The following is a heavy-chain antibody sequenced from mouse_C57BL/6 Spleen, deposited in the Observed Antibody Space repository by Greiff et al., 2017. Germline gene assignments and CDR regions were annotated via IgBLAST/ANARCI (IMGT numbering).Heavy chain of an antibody. Sequence: EVMLVESGGGLVKPGGSLKLSCAASGFTFSSYAMSWVRQTPDKRLEWVATISDGGSYTYYPDNVKGRFTISRDNAKNNLYLQMSHLKSEDTAMYYCAREGSPYYYGSSTGYFDYWGQGTTLTVSS. CDR1: GFTFSSYA. CDR3: AREGSPYYYGSSTGYFDY. D-gene: IGHD1-1*01. CDR2: ISDGGSYT. J-gene: IGHJ2*01. V-gene: IGHV5-4*01.